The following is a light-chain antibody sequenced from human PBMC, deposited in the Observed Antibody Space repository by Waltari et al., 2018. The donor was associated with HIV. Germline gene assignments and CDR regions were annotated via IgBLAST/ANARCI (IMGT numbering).Light chain of an antibody. CDR3: QQYYSAPT. J-gene: IGKJ1*01. Sequence: DIVMTQSPDSLAVSLGERATINCKSSQSVFYSSNNKNSLAWYQHKPGQPPNLLIYWASPRESGVPDRFSGSGSGTDFTLTISSLQAEDVAVYYCQQYYSAPTFGQGTKVEIK. CDR2: WAS. CDR1: QSVFYSSNNKNS. V-gene: IGKV4-1*01.